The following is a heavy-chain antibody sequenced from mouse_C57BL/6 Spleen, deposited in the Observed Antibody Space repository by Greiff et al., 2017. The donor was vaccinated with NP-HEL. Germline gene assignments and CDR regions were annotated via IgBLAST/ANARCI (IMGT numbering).Heavy chain of an antibody. CDR3: APLDSSGYAWFAY. D-gene: IGHD3-2*02. Sequence: EVKLQESVAELVRPGASVKLSCTASGFNIKNTYMHWVKQRPEQGLEWIGRIDPANGNTKYAPKFQGKATITADTSSNTAYLQLSSLTSEDTAIYYCAPLDSSGYAWFAYWGQGTLVTVSA. CDR2: IDPANGNT. J-gene: IGHJ3*01. CDR1: GFNIKNTY. V-gene: IGHV14-3*01.